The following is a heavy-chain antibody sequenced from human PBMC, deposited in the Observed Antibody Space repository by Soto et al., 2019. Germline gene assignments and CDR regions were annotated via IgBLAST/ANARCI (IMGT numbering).Heavy chain of an antibody. J-gene: IGHJ5*02. CDR2: VHYTGGT. D-gene: IGHD3-10*01. CDR3: ARESAGSGKNNWFDP. Sequence: SETLSLTCTVSGASITSYYWSWVRQPPGKGLEWIGFVHYTGGTKYNPSLNSRVTMSLDTSQNQLSLKLTSVTAADTAVYYCARESAGSGKNNWFDPWGQGTMVTVSS. CDR1: GASITSYY. V-gene: IGHV4-59*01.